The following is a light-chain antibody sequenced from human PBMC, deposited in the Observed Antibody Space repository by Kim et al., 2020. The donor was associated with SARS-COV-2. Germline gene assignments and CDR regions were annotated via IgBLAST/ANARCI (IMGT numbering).Light chain of an antibody. V-gene: IGKV1-5*03. J-gene: IGKJ1*01. CDR1: DSIDTS. CDR2: RAS. Sequence: DIQMTQSPSALSASLGDRVTITCRANDSIDTSLAWYQQKPGKAPNLLIYRASNLETGVSSRFSGSGSGTEFTLTISSLQPNDFAIYFCQQYYSYWTFGQGTKVDIK. CDR3: QQYYSYWT.